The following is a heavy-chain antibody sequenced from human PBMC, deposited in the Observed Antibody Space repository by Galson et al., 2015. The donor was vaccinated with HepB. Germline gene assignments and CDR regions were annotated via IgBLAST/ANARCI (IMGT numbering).Heavy chain of an antibody. CDR3: ARRGDYYDSSGYYPRYNWFDP. Sequence: SVKVSCKASGYTFTSYYMHWVRQAPGQGLEWMGIINPSGGSTSYAQKFQGRVTITRDTSASTAYMELSSLRSEDTAVYYCARRGDYYDSSGYYPRYNWFDPWGQGTLVTVSS. D-gene: IGHD3-22*01. V-gene: IGHV1-46*01. CDR1: GYTFTSYY. J-gene: IGHJ5*02. CDR2: INPSGGST.